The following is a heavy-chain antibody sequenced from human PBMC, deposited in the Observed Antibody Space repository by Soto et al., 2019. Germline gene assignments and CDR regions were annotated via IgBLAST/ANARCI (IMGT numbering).Heavy chain of an antibody. D-gene: IGHD3-22*01. J-gene: IGHJ6*02. CDR3: ERGYYHDLGNGLDV. V-gene: IGHV4-59*01. CDR1: GGSNFNFY. Sequence: PSETLSLTCTVSGGSNFNFYWNWIRPAPGKGREWIGYISNSGITKYNPSLKSRVSISVDMSKNEFSLKLTSVTAADTAIYYCERGYYHDLGNGLDVWGQGTTVTVSS. CDR2: ISNSGIT.